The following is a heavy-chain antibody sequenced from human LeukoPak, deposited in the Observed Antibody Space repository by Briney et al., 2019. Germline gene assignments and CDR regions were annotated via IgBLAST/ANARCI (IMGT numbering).Heavy chain of an antibody. CDR1: GFTFSSYS. CDR3: ARNGDYDFWSGPFDY. D-gene: IGHD3-3*01. Sequence: GGSLRLSCAASGFTFSSYSMNWVRQAPGKGLEWVSYISSSSSTIYYADSVKGRFAISRDNAKNSLYLQMNSLRAEDTAVYYCARNGDYDFWSGPFDYWGQGTLVTVSS. J-gene: IGHJ4*02. V-gene: IGHV3-48*04. CDR2: ISSSSSTI.